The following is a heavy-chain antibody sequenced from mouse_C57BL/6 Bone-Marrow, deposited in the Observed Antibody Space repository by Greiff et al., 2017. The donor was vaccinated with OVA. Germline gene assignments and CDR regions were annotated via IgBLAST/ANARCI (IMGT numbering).Heavy chain of an antibody. V-gene: IGHV14-4*01. CDR2: IDPENGDT. Sequence: EVKLQESGAELVRPGASVKLSCTASGFTIQDDYMHWVKERPEQGLEWIGWIDPENGDTEYASKFQGKATITADTSSKTVYLHLSSLTSEDTAVYYCTTYRYWGQGTTLTVSS. CDR3: TTYRY. CDR1: GFTIQDDY. J-gene: IGHJ2*01.